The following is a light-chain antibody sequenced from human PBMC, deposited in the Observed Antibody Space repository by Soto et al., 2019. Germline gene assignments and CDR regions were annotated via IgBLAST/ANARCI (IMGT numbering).Light chain of an antibody. Sequence: QLVLTQSPSASASLGDSVKLTCTLSSGHSSYAIAWHQQQPEKGPRYLMKLNSDGSHNKGDGIPDRFSGSSSGAERYLTISSLQSEDEADYYCQTWGTGIHVFGTGTKLTVL. CDR2: LNSDGSH. V-gene: IGLV4-69*01. CDR3: QTWGTGIHV. J-gene: IGLJ1*01. CDR1: SGHSSYA.